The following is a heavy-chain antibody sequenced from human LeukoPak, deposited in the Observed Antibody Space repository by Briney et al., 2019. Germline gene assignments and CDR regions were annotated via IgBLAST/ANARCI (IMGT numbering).Heavy chain of an antibody. J-gene: IGHJ3*02. CDR1: GFTFSSYW. D-gene: IGHD6-6*01. CDR3: ARGSGSSSPPLDI. V-gene: IGHV3-74*01. Sequence: GGSLRLSCAASGFTFSSYWMHWVRQAPGKGLVWVSRINTDGSSTSYADSVKGRFTISRDNAKNTLYLQMNSLRAEDTAVYYCARGSGSSSPPLDIWGQGTMVTVSS. CDR2: INTDGSST.